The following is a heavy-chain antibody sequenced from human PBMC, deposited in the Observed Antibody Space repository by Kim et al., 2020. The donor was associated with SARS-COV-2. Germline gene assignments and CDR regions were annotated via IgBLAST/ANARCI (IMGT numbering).Heavy chain of an antibody. V-gene: IGHV4-39*01. Sequence: GTTYYNPSLKTRVTISVDTAKNQFALKLSSVTAADTAVYYGARQWRVCFDYWGQGTLVTVSS. D-gene: IGHD6-19*01. CDR3: ARQWRVCFDY. CDR2: GTT. J-gene: IGHJ4*02.